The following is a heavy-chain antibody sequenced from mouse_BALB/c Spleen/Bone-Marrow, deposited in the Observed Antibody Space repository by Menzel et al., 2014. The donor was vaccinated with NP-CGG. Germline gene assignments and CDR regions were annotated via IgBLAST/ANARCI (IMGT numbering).Heavy chain of an antibody. Sequence: EVNLVESGPSLVKPSQTLSLTCSVTGDSITSGYWNWIRKFPGSKLEYMGYISYSGNTYYNPSLISRISITRDTSRNQYYLQLNSVTTEDTATYYCTRDYYGPWGQGTTLTVSS. CDR1: GDSITSGY. V-gene: IGHV3-8*02. CDR2: ISYSGNT. CDR3: TRDYYGP. J-gene: IGHJ2*01. D-gene: IGHD1-2*01.